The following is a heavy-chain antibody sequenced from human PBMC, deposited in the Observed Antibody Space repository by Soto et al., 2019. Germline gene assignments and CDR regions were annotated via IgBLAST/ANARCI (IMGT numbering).Heavy chain of an antibody. CDR2: ISGSGGST. CDR3: ARRSSGWYFDY. J-gene: IGHJ4*02. V-gene: IGHV3-23*01. Sequence: EVQLLESGGGLVQPGGSLRLSCAAPGFTFSNYAMNWVRQAPGKGLEWVSVISGSGGSTYYADSVKGRFTISRDNSKNPLYRQMNSLRGEDTAVYYCARRSSGWYFDYWGQGTLVTVSS. D-gene: IGHD6-19*01. CDR1: GFTFSNYA.